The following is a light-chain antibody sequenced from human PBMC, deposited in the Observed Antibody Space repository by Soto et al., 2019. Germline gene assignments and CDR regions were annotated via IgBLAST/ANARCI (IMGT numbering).Light chain of an antibody. CDR2: GAS. Sequence: EIVMTQSPATLSVSPGERATLSCRASQSVSSNLAWYQQKPGQAPRLLIYGASTRATGIPARFSGSGSGTEFTLAVSSLQSEDFATYYCQQRSNWIPFGQGTRRE. V-gene: IGKV3-15*01. CDR3: QQRSNWIP. CDR1: QSVSSN. J-gene: IGKJ5*01.